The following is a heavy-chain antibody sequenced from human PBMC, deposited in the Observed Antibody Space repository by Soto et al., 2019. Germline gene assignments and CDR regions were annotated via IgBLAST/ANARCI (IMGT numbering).Heavy chain of an antibody. CDR2: TYYRSKWYY. J-gene: IGHJ3*02. V-gene: IGHV6-1*01. CDR1: GDSVSSNHAT. D-gene: IGHD6-13*01. Sequence: PSQTLSLTCAISGDSVSSNHATWDWIRQSPSRGLEWLGRTYYRSKWYYDYALSVKSRITINPDTSNNQLSLQLNSVTPEDTAVYYCAREDSSSWYEAFDIWGQGTMVTVSS. CDR3: AREDSSSWYEAFDI.